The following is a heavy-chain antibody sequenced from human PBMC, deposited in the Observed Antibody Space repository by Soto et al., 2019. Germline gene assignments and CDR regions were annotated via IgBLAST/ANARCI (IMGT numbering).Heavy chain of an antibody. Sequence: LRLSCAASGFTFSTYGMQWVRQAPGKGLEWVAVISYDGYLKYYVDAVKGRFTVARDNSKNTLFLEMNSLRVEDTAVYFCAKDFKVSGSHYGTLNYYYGMDVWGQGTTVTVSS. V-gene: IGHV3-30*18. J-gene: IGHJ6*02. D-gene: IGHD3-10*01. CDR1: GFTFSTYG. CDR2: ISYDGYLK. CDR3: AKDFKVSGSHYGTLNYYYGMDV.